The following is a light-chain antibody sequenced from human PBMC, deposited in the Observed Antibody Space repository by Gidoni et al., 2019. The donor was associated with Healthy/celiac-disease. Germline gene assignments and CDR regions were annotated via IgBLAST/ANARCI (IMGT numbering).Light chain of an antibody. V-gene: IGKV3-11*01. Sequence: EIVLTQSPATLSLSPGERATPSCRASQSVSSHLAWYQQNPGQAPRLLIYDASNRATGIPARFSGSGSGTDFTLTISSLEPEDFAVYYCQQRSNWRTFGQGTKVEIK. CDR2: DAS. J-gene: IGKJ1*01. CDR3: QQRSNWRT. CDR1: QSVSSH.